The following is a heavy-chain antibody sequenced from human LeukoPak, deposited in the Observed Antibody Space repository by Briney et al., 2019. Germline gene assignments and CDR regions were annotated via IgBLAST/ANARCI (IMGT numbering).Heavy chain of an antibody. CDR3: ARLGYCSGGSCRSDNWFDP. D-gene: IGHD2-15*01. CDR2: IYYSGST. J-gene: IGHJ5*02. CDR1: GGSNSSYY. Sequence: SETLSLTCTVSGGSNSSYYWSWIRQPPGKGLEWIGYIYYSGSTNYNPSLKSRVTISVDTSKNQFSLKLSSVTAADTAVYYCARLGYCSGGSCRSDNWFDPWGQGTLVTVSS. V-gene: IGHV4-59*08.